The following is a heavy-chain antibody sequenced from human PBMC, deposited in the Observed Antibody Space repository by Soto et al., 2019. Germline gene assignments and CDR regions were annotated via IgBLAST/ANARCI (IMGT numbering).Heavy chain of an antibody. CDR1: GYTFTGYY. D-gene: IGHD3-10*01. CDR2: INPNSGGT. CDR3: ANLWFGANGDQNFDY. V-gene: IGHV1-2*02. Sequence: GPSVKVSCKASGYTFTGYYMHWVRQAPGQGLEWMGWINPNSGGTNYAQKFQGRVTMTRDTSISTAYMELSRLRSDDTAVYYCANLWFGANGDQNFDYWGQGTLVTVSS. J-gene: IGHJ4*02.